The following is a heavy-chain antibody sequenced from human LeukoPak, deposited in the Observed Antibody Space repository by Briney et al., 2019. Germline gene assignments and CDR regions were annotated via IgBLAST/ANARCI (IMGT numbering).Heavy chain of an antibody. Sequence: HSGGSLRLSCAASGFTFSSYGMHWVRQAPGKGLEWVAVISYDGSNKYYADSVKGRFTISRDNSKNTLYLQMNSLRAEDTAVYYCARDRLVVSTVPQVDYWGQGTLVTVSS. V-gene: IGHV3-30*03. CDR1: GFTFSSYG. D-gene: IGHD4-17*01. J-gene: IGHJ4*02. CDR3: ARDRLVVSTVPQVDY. CDR2: ISYDGSNK.